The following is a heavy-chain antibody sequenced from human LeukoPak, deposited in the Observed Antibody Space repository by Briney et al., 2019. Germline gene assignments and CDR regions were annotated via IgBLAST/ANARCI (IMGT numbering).Heavy chain of an antibody. J-gene: IGHJ5*02. D-gene: IGHD2-2*01. V-gene: IGHV4-34*01. Sequence: SETLSLTCAVYGGSFSGYYWSCIRQPPGKGLEWIGEINHSGSTNYNPSLKSRVTISVDMSKNQFSLKLSSVTAADTAVYYCAREDIVVVPAAMGQNWFDPWGQGTLVTVSS. CDR2: INHSGST. CDR1: GGSFSGYY. CDR3: AREDIVVVPAAMGQNWFDP.